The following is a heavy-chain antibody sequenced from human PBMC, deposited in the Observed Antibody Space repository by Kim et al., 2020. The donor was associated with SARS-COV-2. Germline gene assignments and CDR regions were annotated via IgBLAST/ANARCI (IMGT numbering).Heavy chain of an antibody. CDR3: ARDRGGSVAENSFDS. V-gene: IGHV3-11*05. Sequence: GGSLRLSCAASGFIFRDYYMSWIRQAPGKRPEWISYINSRFGYTDYADSVRGRFTISRDNDRELLFLDMNNLRVEDTAFYYCARDRGGSVAENSFDSWGQGTLVTVSS. CDR1: GFIFRDYY. CDR2: INSRFGYT. D-gene: IGHD6-19*01. J-gene: IGHJ5*01.